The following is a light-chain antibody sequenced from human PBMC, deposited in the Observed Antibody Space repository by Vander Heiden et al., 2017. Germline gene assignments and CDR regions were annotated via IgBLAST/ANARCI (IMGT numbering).Light chain of an antibody. CDR1: QSLLHSNGYNY. Sequence: DIVMTYSPPSLPVTPGEPAYISCRSSQSLLHSNGYNYLDWYRQKPGQSPQLLTYLGAKRACGVPDRSTGSRSGTDFTLKSSRRVEEDVGVYSSRQDVQTHLFGPGTKVEIK. CDR2: LGA. CDR3: RQDVQTHL. J-gene: IGKJ2*01. V-gene: IGKV2-28*01.